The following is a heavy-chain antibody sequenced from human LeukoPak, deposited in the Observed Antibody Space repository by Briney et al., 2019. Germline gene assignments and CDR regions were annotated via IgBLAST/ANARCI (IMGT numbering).Heavy chain of an antibody. CDR2: IYYSGST. D-gene: IGHD3-9*01. V-gene: IGHV4-59*04. CDR1: GGSISSYY. Sequence: SETLSLTCTVSGGSISSYYWSWIRQPPGKGLEWIGYIYYSGSTSYNPSLKNRVTVSLDTSKTQFSLRLSSVTAADTAVYYCARVLRYFDWPCDYWGQGTLVTVSS. CDR3: ARVLRYFDWPCDY. J-gene: IGHJ4*02.